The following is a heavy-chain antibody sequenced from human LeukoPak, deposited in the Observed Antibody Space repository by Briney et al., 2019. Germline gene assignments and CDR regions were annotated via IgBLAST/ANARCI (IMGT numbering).Heavy chain of an antibody. V-gene: IGHV3-23*01. CDR2: ITGPGDTI. Sequence: GGSLRLSCAASGFTFSSYAMNWVRQAPGKGLEWVSGITGPGDTIYYVDSVKGRFTISRDNSKNTLYLQMNSLRAEDTAVYYCAKRGYYFESGAYYYFDYWGQGTLVTVSS. D-gene: IGHD3-22*01. J-gene: IGHJ4*02. CDR1: GFTFSSYA. CDR3: AKRGYYFESGAYYYFDY.